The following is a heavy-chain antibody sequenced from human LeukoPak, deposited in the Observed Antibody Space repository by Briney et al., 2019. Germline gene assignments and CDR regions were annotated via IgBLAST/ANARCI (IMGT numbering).Heavy chain of an antibody. V-gene: IGHV1-2*02. CDR2: MDPNTGGT. Sequence: ASVKVSCKASGYTFTDYFIHWVRQAPGQGLEWMGWMDPNTGGTNFAQRFQGRVTMTRDTSISTAYMDLSSLTYDDTAVYYCARGRLISCSRSSCSPDAAFDIWGQGTMVTISS. CDR3: ARGRLISCSRSSCSPDAAFDI. D-gene: IGHD2-2*01. CDR1: GYTFTDYF. J-gene: IGHJ3*02.